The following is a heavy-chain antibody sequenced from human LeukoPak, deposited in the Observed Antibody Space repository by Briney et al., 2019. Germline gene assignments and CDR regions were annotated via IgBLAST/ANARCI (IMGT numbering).Heavy chain of an antibody. CDR2: ISYDGSNK. V-gene: IGHV3-30*04. J-gene: IGHJ4*02. D-gene: IGHD5-12*01. CDR1: GFTFSSYA. CDR3: AKEGISGYDSYYFDY. Sequence: GRSLRLSCAASGFTFSSYAMHWVRQAPGKGLEWVAVISYDGSNKYYADSVKGRFTISRDSSKNTLYLQMNSLRAEDTAVYYCAKEGISGYDSYYFDYWGQGTLVTVSS.